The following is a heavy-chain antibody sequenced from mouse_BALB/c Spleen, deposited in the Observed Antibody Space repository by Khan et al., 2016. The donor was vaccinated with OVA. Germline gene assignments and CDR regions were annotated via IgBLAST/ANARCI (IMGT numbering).Heavy chain of an antibody. J-gene: IGHJ2*01. V-gene: IGHV3-2*02. CDR1: GYSITSGYG. Sequence: EVQLQESGPGLVKPSQSLSLTCTVTGYSITSGYGWNWIRQFPGNKLEWMGYISYSGSTNYNPSLKSRISITRDTSKNQFFLQLNSVITEDTAKYYCARTARIKYWGQGTTLTVSS. CDR3: ARTARIKY. D-gene: IGHD1-2*01. CDR2: ISYSGST.